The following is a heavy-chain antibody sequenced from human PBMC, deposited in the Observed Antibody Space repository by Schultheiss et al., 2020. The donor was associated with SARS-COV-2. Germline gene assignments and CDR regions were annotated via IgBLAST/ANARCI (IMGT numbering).Heavy chain of an antibody. J-gene: IGHJ3*02. V-gene: IGHV3-66*01. CDR3: AREVVQLNAFDI. Sequence: GGSLRLSCAASGFTFSSNYMSWVRQAPGKGLEWVSVIYSGGSTYYADSVKGRFTISRDNSKNTLYLQMNSLRAEDTAVYYCAREVVQLNAFDIWGQGTMVTVSS. CDR2: IYSGGST. D-gene: IGHD2-21*01. CDR1: GFTFSSNY.